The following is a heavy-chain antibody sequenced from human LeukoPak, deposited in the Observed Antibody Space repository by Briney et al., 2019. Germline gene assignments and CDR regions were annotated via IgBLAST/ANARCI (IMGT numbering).Heavy chain of an antibody. J-gene: IGHJ4*02. V-gene: IGHV3-48*02. Sequence: PGGSLRLSCAASGFTFRIYAMTWVRQGPGKGLEWVSYISGSGSTIYYADSVRGRFTISRDNAKNSLYLQMNSLRDEDTAVYYCARGSSVADYWGQGTLVTVSS. CDR2: ISGSGSTI. D-gene: IGHD4-23*01. CDR3: ARGSSVADY. CDR1: GFTFRIYA.